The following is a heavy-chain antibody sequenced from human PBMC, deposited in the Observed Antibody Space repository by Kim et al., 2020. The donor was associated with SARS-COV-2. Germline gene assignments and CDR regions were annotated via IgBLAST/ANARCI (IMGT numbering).Heavy chain of an antibody. D-gene: IGHD4-4*01. V-gene: IGHV3-53*01. J-gene: IGHJ5*02. CDR1: GFIVSNNY. Sequence: GGSLRLSCAASGFIVSNNYLTWVRQAPGKGLDWVSVIYSGGSTYYADSVKGRFTISRDNSKNMMYLQMNSLRAEDTGVYYCARRYSTSWAMDPWGQGALV. CDR3: ARRYSTSWAMDP. CDR2: IYSGGST.